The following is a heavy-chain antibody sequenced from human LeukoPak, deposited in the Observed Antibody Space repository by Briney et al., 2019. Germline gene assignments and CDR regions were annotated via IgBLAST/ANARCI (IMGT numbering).Heavy chain of an antibody. D-gene: IGHD3-22*01. CDR3: ARGRNYYDSSGFYYEGDAFDI. J-gene: IGHJ3*02. CDR2: IYHSGST. V-gene: IGHV4-38-2*02. Sequence: SETLSLTCTVSGYSISSGYYWGWIRQPPGKGLEWIGSIYHSGSTYYNPSLKSRVTISVDTSKNQFSLKLSSVTAADTAVYYCARGRNYYDSSGFYYEGDAFDIWGQGTMVTVSS. CDR1: GYSISSGYY.